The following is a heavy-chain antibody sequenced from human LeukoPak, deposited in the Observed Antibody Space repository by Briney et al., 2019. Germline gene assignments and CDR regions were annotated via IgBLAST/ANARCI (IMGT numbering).Heavy chain of an antibody. CDR2: IDPSDSYT. CDR1: GYSFTSYW. Sequence: GESLKISCKCSGYSFTSYWISWVRQMPGKGLEWMGRIDPSDSYTKYSPSFQGHVTISADTPINTAYLQWSSLKASDTAMYYCARRTGVEWFDPWGQGTLVTVSS. V-gene: IGHV5-10-1*01. J-gene: IGHJ5*02. D-gene: IGHD7-27*01. CDR3: ARRTGVEWFDP.